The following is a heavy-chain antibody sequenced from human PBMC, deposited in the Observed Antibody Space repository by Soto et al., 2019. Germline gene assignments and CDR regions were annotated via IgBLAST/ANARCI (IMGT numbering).Heavy chain of an antibody. V-gene: IGHV3-43*01. Sequence: PGGSLRLSCAASGFTFDDYTMHWVRQAPGKGLEWVSLISWDGGSTYYADSVKGRFTISRDNSKNSLCLQMNSLRTEDTALYYCAKGGRGYDSQYYYYGMDVWGQGTTVTVSS. CDR1: GFTFDDYT. J-gene: IGHJ6*02. CDR3: AKGGRGYDSQYYYYGMDV. D-gene: IGHD5-12*01. CDR2: ISWDGGST.